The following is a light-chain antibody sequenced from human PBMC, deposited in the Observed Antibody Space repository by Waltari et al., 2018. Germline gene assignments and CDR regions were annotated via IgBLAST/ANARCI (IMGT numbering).Light chain of an antibody. CDR1: SSDVGGYNY. Sequence: QSALTQPPSASGSPGQSVTISCTGTSSDVGGYNYVSWYQQHQGKAPKLMIYEVNNRPSGFPARFSASKSGNTASLTVSGLQAEDEADYYCSSYAGSNNYVLFGGGTKLTFL. CDR3: SSYAGSNNYVL. V-gene: IGLV2-8*01. J-gene: IGLJ2*01. CDR2: EVN.